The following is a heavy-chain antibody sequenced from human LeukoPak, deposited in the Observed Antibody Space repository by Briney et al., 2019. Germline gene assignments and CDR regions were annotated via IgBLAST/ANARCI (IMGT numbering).Heavy chain of an antibody. CDR3: ARHLGSSSWYLFDY. CDR2: VYYSGST. Sequence: ETLFLTCTVSGGSIGFYYWSWIRQAPGKTLEWIGYVYYSGSTTYNPSLKSRLTMSVDTSKNQFSLRLSSVTAADTAVYYCARHLGSSSWYLFDYWGQGKLVTVSS. CDR1: GGSIGFYY. D-gene: IGHD6-13*01. J-gene: IGHJ4*02. V-gene: IGHV4-59*08.